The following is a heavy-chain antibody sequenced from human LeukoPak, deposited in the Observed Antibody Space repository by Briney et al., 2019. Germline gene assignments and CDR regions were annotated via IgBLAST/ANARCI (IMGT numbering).Heavy chain of an antibody. Sequence: GGSLRLSCAASGFTVSSNYMSRVRQAPGKGLEWVSIIYSGGTTYYADSVKGRFTISRDNSENTLYLQMNSLRAEDTAVYYCARAPTVTTNFDYWGQGTLVTVSS. D-gene: IGHD4-17*01. CDR1: GFTVSSNY. V-gene: IGHV3-66*01. J-gene: IGHJ4*02. CDR3: ARAPTVTTNFDY. CDR2: IYSGGTT.